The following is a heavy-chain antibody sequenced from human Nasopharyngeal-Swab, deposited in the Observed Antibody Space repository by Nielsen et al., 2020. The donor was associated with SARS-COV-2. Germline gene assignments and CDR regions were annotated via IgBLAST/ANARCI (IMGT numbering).Heavy chain of an antibody. V-gene: IGHV3-7*01. D-gene: IGHD1-1*01. CDR2: IKQDGSEK. Sequence: GESLKISCAASGFTFNSYYMSWLRQAPGKGLEWVGNIKQDGSEKYYVDSVKGRFAISRDNANNSLYLQMNSLRAEDTAVYYCARDVRQRTGDYWGQGTLVTVSS. J-gene: IGHJ4*02. CDR1: GFTFNSYY. CDR3: ARDVRQRTGDY.